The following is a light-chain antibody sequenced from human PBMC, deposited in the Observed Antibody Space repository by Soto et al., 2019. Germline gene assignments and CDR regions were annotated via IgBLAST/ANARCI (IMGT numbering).Light chain of an antibody. J-gene: IGKJ4*01. Sequence: EIVLTQSPGTLSLSPGERATLSCRASQSVTNSYLAWYQQKPGQAPRLFIYDASRRATGIPDRFSGSGSGKNFTPTISKLQPENFSGYYFKQLWRLPTFGGGPKGEIK. CDR1: QSVTNSY. CDR3: KQLWRLPT. V-gene: IGKV3-20*01. CDR2: DAS.